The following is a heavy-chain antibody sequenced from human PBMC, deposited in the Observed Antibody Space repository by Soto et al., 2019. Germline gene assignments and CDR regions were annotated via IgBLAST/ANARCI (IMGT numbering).Heavy chain of an antibody. J-gene: IGHJ6*02. CDR1: GDSIRNFY. D-gene: IGHD2-15*01. V-gene: IGHV4-4*07. CDR3: VRDCSGGGCYSDYGMDV. Sequence: SGTLSLTCTVSGDSIRNFYGSWIRQPAGKGLEWIGRIYSSGSTDYNDSLKSRVSMSVDRSNNQFFLRLTSVTAEDTAVYYCVRDCSGGGCYSDYGMDVWGQGTTVTVSS. CDR2: IYSSGST.